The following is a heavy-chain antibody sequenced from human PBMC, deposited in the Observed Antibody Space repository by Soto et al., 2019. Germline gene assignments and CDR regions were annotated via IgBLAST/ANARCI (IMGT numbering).Heavy chain of an antibody. J-gene: IGHJ4*02. V-gene: IGHV3-30*03. CDR3: ASSMSYGDYFSQFDY. CDR2: ISYDGSNK. Sequence: QVQLVESGGGVVQPGRSLRLSCAASGFTFSSYGMHWVRQAPGKGLEGVAVISYDGSNKYYADSVKGRFTISRDNSKNTLYLQMNSLRAEDTAVYYCASSMSYGDYFSQFDYWGQGTLVTVSS. D-gene: IGHD4-17*01. CDR1: GFTFSSYG.